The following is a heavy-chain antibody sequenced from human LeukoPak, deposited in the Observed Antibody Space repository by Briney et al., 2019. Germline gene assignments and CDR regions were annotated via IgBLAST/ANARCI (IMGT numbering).Heavy chain of an antibody. CDR2: IKEDGSEK. CDR1: GFPFNKYW. V-gene: IGHV3-7*03. Sequence: GGSLRLSCAASGFPFNKYWMHWVRQAPGKGLEWVANIKEDGSEKYYLDSVKGRFSISRDNGKNSLYLQMGSLRAEDTAVYYCARALSAWGQGTLVTVSS. D-gene: IGHD3-3*01. J-gene: IGHJ4*02. CDR3: ARALSA.